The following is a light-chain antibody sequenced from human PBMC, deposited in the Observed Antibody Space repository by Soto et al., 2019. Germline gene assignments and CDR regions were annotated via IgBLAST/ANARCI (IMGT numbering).Light chain of an antibody. V-gene: IGKV1-33*01. CDR2: DVF. J-gene: IGKJ2*01. CDR1: QDITTY. Sequence: DIQMTQSPSSLSASVGDRVTITCQASQDITTYLNLYQHKAGKAPKLLIFDVFNLEAGVPMMFICRVSGTHLTASISIRNPQDIATYYGQQYDNLPLTFVQGTKLEIK. CDR3: QQYDNLPLT.